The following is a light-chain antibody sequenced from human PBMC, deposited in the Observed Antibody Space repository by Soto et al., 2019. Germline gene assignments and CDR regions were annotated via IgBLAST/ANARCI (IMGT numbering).Light chain of an antibody. J-gene: IGKJ1*01. CDR3: QQFNSYSQT. Sequence: DIQMTQSPSTLSASVGDRVTITCRASRSISSWLAWYQQKPGKAPNLLIYDASALESGVPSRFSGSGSGTEFTLTISSLQPDDFATYYCQQFNSYSQTFGQGTKVDIK. V-gene: IGKV1-5*01. CDR1: RSISSW. CDR2: DAS.